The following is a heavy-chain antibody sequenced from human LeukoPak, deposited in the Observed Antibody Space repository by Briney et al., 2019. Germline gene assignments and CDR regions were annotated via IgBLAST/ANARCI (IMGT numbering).Heavy chain of an antibody. CDR1: GGSINGYY. CDR3: ARDLSHDSSGYIDY. Sequence: PSETLSLTCTVSGGSINGYYWSWIRQPPGKGLEWIGYIYYSGNTNYNPSLKSRVTISVDTSKNQFSLKLSSVTAADTAVYHCARDLSHDSSGYIDYWGQGTLVTVSS. J-gene: IGHJ4*02. V-gene: IGHV4-59*01. D-gene: IGHD3-22*01. CDR2: IYYSGNT.